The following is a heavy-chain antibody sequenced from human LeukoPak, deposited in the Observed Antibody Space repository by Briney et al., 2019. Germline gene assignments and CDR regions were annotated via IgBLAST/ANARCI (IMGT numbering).Heavy chain of an antibody. CDR2: IYPSGNT. J-gene: IGHJ4*02. D-gene: IGHD4-17*01. V-gene: IGHV4-39*07. Sequence: ASETLSLTCTVSGGSISSSRYYSGWLRQPPGKGLEWIGRIYPSGNTNYNPSLKSRVTMSVDTSKNQFSLKLSSVTAADTAVYYCARDGGDYGGNWRLDYWGQGTLVTVSS. CDR1: GGSISSSRYY. CDR3: ARDGGDYGGNWRLDY.